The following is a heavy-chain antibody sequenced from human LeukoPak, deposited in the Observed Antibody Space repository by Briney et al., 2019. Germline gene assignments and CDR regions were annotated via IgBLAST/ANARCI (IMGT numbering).Heavy chain of an antibody. CDR1: GGSISSGGYS. J-gene: IGHJ4*02. V-gene: IGHV4-30-2*01. Sequence: PSETLSLTCAVSGGSISSGGYSWSWIRQPPGKGLEWIGYIYHSGSTYYNPSLKSRVTISVDRSKNQFSLKLSSVTAADTAVYYCARELRERYYFDYWGQGTLVTVSS. D-gene: IGHD4-17*01. CDR2: IYHSGST. CDR3: ARELRERYYFDY.